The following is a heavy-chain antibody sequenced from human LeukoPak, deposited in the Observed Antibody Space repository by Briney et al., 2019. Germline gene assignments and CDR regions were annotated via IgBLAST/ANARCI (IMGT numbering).Heavy chain of an antibody. Sequence: SQTLSLTCAISGDSVSSNSAAWNWIRQSPSGGLEWLGRTYYRSKRYNEYAVSVKRRITINPDTSKNQFTLQLNSVTPEDTAVYYCARSSGDMDVWDKGSTVTVSS. CDR2: TYYRSKRYN. D-gene: IGHD3-10*01. CDR1: GDSVSSNSAA. V-gene: IGHV6-1*01. CDR3: ARSSGDMDV. J-gene: IGHJ6*03.